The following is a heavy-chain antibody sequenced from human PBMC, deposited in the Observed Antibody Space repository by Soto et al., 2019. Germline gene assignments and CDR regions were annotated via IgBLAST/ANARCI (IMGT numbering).Heavy chain of an antibody. CDR1: GYSFTSYW. D-gene: IGHD2-15*01. J-gene: IGHJ6*02. CDR2: IDPSDSYT. CDR3: ARTEVVVAATPFYYGMDV. V-gene: IGHV5-10-1*01. Sequence: GESLKISCKGSGYSFTSYWISWVRQMPGKGLEWMGRIDPSDSYTNYSPSSQGHVTISADKSISTAYLQWSSLKASDTAMYYCARTEVVVAATPFYYGMDVWGQGTTVTVSS.